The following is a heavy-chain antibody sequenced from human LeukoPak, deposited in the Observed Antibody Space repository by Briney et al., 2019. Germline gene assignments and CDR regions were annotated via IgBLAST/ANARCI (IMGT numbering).Heavy chain of an antibody. CDR1: GGSISSSSYY. CDR3: ARRYDFWSGYPPPLDY. Sequence: SSETLSLTCTVSGGSISSSSYYWGWIRQPPGKGLEWIGSIYYSGSTNYNPSLKSRVTISVDTSKNQFSLKLSSVTAADTAVYYCARRYDFWSGYPPPLDYWGQGTLVTVSS. CDR2: IYYSGST. J-gene: IGHJ4*02. V-gene: IGHV4-39*07. D-gene: IGHD3-3*01.